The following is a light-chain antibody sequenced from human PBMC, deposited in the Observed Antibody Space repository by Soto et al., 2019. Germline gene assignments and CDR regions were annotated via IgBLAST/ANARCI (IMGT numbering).Light chain of an antibody. J-gene: IGKJ2*01. CDR3: QQYNTWYT. CDR1: QSVGSD. CDR2: GTS. Sequence: EIVMTQSPDTLSVSPGEKITLSCRASQSVGSDLAWYQQRPGQAPRLLIYGTSTRATGIPTRFSGSGSGTEFTLTISSLQSEDFAVYYCQQYNTWYTFGQGTKVDIK. V-gene: IGKV3-15*01.